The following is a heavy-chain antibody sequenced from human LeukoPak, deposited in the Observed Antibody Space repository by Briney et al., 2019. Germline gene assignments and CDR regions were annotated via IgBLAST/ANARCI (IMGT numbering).Heavy chain of an antibody. Sequence: GGSVTLFRAVSGFTFRDYYMRGLRPAPGRGLEGVSYMSRSGSTLYYEDSVKGRFTIPRDKPNNSLYLQVNSLRAEDTAVYYCARFRGVYGDSAPDAFDIWGQGTKVTVSS. CDR2: MSRSGSTL. CDR1: GFTFRDYY. CDR3: ARFRGVYGDSAPDAFDI. D-gene: IGHD4-17*01. J-gene: IGHJ3*02. V-gene: IGHV3-11*01.